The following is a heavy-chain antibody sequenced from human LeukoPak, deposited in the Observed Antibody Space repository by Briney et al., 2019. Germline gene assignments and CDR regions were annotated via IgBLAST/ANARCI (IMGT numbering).Heavy chain of an antibody. CDR1: GFTFSSYG. CDR2: IWYGGNNK. D-gene: IGHD4-11*01. J-gene: IGHJ4*02. V-gene: IGHV3-30*02. CDR3: AKEDYSSSFDY. Sequence: GGSLRLSCAASGFTFSSYGMHCVRQAPGKGLEWVAGIWYGGNNKYYADSVKGRFTISRDNSKNTLYLQMNSLRAEDTAVYYCAKEDYSSSFDYWGQGTLVTVSS.